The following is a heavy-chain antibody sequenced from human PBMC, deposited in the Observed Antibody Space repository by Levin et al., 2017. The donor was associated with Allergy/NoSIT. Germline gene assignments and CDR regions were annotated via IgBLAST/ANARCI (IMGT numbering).Heavy chain of an antibody. CDR2: IYYSGST. D-gene: IGHD4-17*01. Sequence: SETLSLTCTVSGGSISSGDYYWSWIRQPPGKGLEWIGYIYYSGSTYYNPSLKSRVTISVDTSKNQFSLKLSSVTAADTAVYYCARDPTVPEYGDYVGVGYFDLWGRGTLVTVSS. CDR3: ARDPTVPEYGDYVGVGYFDL. CDR1: GGSISSGDYY. J-gene: IGHJ2*01. V-gene: IGHV4-30-4*01.